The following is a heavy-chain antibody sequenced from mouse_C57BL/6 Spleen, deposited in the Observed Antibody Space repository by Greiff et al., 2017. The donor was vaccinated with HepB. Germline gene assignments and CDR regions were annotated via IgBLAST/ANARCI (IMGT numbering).Heavy chain of an antibody. CDR1: GYTFTSYW. D-gene: IGHD2-5*01. CDR3: TRSHDSNIAWFAY. J-gene: IGHJ3*01. Sequence: VQLQQSGTVLARPGASVKMSCKTSGYTFTSYWMHWVKQRPGQGLEWIGAIYPGNSDTSYNQKFKGKAKLTAVTSASTAYMELSSLTNEDSAVYYCTRSHDSNIAWFAYWGQGTLVTVSA. CDR2: IYPGNSDT. V-gene: IGHV1-5*01.